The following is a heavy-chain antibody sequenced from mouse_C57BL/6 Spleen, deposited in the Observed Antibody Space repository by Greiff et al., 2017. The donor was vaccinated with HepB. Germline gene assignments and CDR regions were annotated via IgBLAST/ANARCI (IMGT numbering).Heavy chain of an antibody. J-gene: IGHJ2*01. CDR3: ARRTFYYGSSWDYFDY. CDR2: INPNYGTT. V-gene: IGHV1-39*01. Sequence: EVKLMESGPELVKPGASVKISCKASGYSFTDYNMNWVKQSNGKSLEWIGVINPNYGTTSYNQKFKGKATLTVDQSSSTAYMQLNSLTSEDSAVYYCARRTFYYGSSWDYFDYWGQGTTLTVSS. D-gene: IGHD1-1*01. CDR1: GYSFTDYN.